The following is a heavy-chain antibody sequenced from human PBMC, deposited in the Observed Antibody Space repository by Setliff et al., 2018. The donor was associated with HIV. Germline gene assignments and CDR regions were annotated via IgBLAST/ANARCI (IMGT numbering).Heavy chain of an antibody. CDR2: IIPAFGVS. J-gene: IGHJ6*03. D-gene: IGHD3-16*01. V-gene: IGHV1-69*10. CDR3: ARSGGWRGYNNPSPYYYYMDV. CDR1: GGTLGRFA. Sequence: SVKVSCKVSGGTLGRFAVNWVRQAPGQGLEWMGGIIPAFGVSTQTQDRITIDVDKSTSTVYMDLRSLRVEDTAVYYCARSGGWRGYNNPSPYYYYMDVWGKGTSVTV.